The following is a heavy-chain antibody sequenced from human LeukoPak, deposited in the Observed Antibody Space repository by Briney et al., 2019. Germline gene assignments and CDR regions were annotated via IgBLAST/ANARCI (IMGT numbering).Heavy chain of an antibody. CDR2: INPNNGAT. CDR1: GYTFTRYY. V-gene: IGHV1-2*06. CDR3: TRESGSYHGNDY. J-gene: IGHJ4*02. D-gene: IGHD1-26*01. Sequence: ASVKVSCKASGYTFTRYYMRWVRQAPGQGLEWMGRINPNNGATNYAQKLQGRVTITGDTSISTAYMELSSLRSDDTAVYYCTRESGSYHGNDYWGQGTLVTVSS.